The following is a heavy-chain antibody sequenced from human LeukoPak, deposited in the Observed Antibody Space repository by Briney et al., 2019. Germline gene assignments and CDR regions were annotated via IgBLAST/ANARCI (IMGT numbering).Heavy chain of an antibody. D-gene: IGHD3-16*01. CDR3: ARDLRGIGDETAY. CDR2: INSDGSTT. V-gene: IGHV3-74*01. Sequence: GGSLRLSCAASGYTFSTYWMHWVCQAPGKGLVWVSRINSDGSTTSYADSVKGRFTISRDNAKNTLYLHMNSLRAEDTAVYYCARDLRGIGDETAYWGQGTLVTVSS. CDR1: GYTFSTYW. J-gene: IGHJ4*02.